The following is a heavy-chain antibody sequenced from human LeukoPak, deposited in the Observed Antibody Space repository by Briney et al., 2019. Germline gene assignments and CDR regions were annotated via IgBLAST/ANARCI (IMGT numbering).Heavy chain of an antibody. V-gene: IGHV4-34*01. J-gene: IGHJ6*02. Sequence: PSETLSLTCAVYGGSFSGYYWSWIRQPPGKGLEWIGEINHSGSTNYNPSLKSRVTISVDTSKNQFSLKLSSVTAADTAVYYCARGSSGHQGYYYYGMDVWGQGTTVTVSS. CDR2: INHSGST. D-gene: IGHD2-2*01. CDR1: GGSFSGYY. CDR3: ARGSSGHQGYYYYGMDV.